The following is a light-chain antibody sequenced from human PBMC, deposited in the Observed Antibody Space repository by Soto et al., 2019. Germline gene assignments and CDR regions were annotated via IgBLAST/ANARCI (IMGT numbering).Light chain of an antibody. CDR3: QQRSNWLTWT. CDR2: DAS. V-gene: IGKV3-11*01. Sequence: EIVLTQSPATLSLSPGERATLSCRASQSVSSYLAWYQQNPGQAPRLLTYDASNRATGIPARFSGSGSGTDITLTICRLEPEDFAVYYCQQRSNWLTWTFGQGTKVETK. J-gene: IGKJ1*01. CDR1: QSVSSY.